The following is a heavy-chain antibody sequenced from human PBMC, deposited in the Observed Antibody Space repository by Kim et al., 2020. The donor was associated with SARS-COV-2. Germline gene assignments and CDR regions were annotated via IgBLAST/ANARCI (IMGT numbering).Heavy chain of an antibody. D-gene: IGHD4-17*01. V-gene: IGHV3-30*18. CDR2: ISYDGSNK. CDR3: AKEDPDYGGNFDY. J-gene: IGHJ4*02. Sequence: GGSLRLSCAASGFTFSSYGMHWVRQAPGKGLEWVAVISYDGSNKYYADSVKGRFTISRDNSKNTLYLQMNSLRAEDTAVYYCAKEDPDYGGNFDYWGQGTLVTVSS. CDR1: GFTFSSYG.